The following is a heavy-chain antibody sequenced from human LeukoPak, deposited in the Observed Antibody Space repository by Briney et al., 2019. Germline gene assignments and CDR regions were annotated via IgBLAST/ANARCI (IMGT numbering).Heavy chain of an antibody. CDR2: ISWNSRSI. D-gene: IGHD6-19*01. CDR3: ARPRIAVAGTAAGAFDI. V-gene: IGHV3-9*01. J-gene: IGHJ3*02. CDR1: GFTFNDYA. Sequence: PGGSLRLSCATSGFTFNDYAMYWVRQAPGKGLEWVSGISWNSRSIAYADSVKGRFTISRDNAKNSLYLQMNSLRAEDTALYYCARPRIAVAGTAAGAFDIWGQGTMVTVSS.